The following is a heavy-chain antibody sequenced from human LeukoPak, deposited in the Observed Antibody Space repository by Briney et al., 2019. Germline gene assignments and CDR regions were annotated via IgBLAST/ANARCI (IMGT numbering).Heavy chain of an antibody. V-gene: IGHV3-30*04. J-gene: IGHJ4*02. Sequence: GSLRLSCAASGFTFSSYAMHWVRQAPGKGLEWVAVISYDGSNKYYADSVKGRFTISRDNSKNTLYLQMNSLRAEDTAVYYCARDSADYGSGSPPFDYWGQGTLVTVSS. CDR2: ISYDGSNK. CDR1: GFTFSSYA. D-gene: IGHD3-10*01. CDR3: ARDSADYGSGSPPFDY.